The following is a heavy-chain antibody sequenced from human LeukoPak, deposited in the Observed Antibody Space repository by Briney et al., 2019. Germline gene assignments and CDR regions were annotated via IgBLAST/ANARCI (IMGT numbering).Heavy chain of an antibody. Sequence: GGSLRLSCAASGFTFSSYSMNWVRQAPGKGLEWVSYISSSSSDRYYADSVKGRFTISRDNAKNSLYLQMNSLRAEDTAVYYCARGRWNTAAAGSTNTYYFDCWGQGTLVTVSS. D-gene: IGHD6-13*01. J-gene: IGHJ4*02. CDR3: ARGRWNTAAAGSTNTYYFDC. CDR2: ISSSSSDR. V-gene: IGHV3-21*05. CDR1: GFTFSSYS.